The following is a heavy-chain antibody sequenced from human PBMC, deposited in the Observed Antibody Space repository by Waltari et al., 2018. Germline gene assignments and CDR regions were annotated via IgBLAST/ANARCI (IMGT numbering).Heavy chain of an antibody. V-gene: IGHV3-23*01. D-gene: IGHD1-1*01. Sequence: EVQLLESGGGLVQPGGSLRLSCGASAFTFSRYAMRWGRHAPGKGLEWVATVGSGGSTYYADSVKGRFTISKDSPQNTLYLQMSSLRAEDTAVYYCARGSGYFFDYWGQGTLVTVSS. CDR3: ARGSGYFFDY. CDR2: VGSGGST. J-gene: IGHJ4*02. CDR1: AFTFSRYA.